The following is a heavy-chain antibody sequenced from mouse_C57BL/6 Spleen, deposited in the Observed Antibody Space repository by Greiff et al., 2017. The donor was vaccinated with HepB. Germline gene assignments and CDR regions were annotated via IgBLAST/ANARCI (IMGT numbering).Heavy chain of an antibody. J-gene: IGHJ4*01. D-gene: IGHD2-3*01. CDR2: IYPGNSDT. CDR1: GYTFTSYW. CDR3: TTWSIPYDLYAMDY. Sequence: VQLKQSGTVLARPGASVKMSCKTSGYTFTSYWMHWVKQRPGQGLEWIGAIYPGNSDTSYNQKFKGKAKLTAVTSASTAYLQLSSLTSEDTAVYYCTTWSIPYDLYAMDYWGQGTSVTVSS. V-gene: IGHV1-5*01.